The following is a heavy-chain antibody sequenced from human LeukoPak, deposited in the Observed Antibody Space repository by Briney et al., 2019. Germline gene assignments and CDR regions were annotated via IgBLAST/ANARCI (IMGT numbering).Heavy chain of an antibody. CDR1: GYTFTSYG. CDR2: ISAYNGNT. D-gene: IGHD5-18*01. J-gene: IGHJ3*02. CDR3: ARGYRLTRQPNDAFDI. Sequence: ASVKVSCKASGYTFTSYGISWVRQAPGHGLEWMGWISAYNGNTNYAQKLQGRVTMTTDTSTSTAYMELRSLRSDDTAVYCCARGYRLTRQPNDAFDIWGQGTMVTVSS. V-gene: IGHV1-18*01.